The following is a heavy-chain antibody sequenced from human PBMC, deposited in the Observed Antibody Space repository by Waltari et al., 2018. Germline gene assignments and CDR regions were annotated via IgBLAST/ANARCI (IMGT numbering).Heavy chain of an antibody. CDR1: GFTLSSYS. V-gene: IGHV3-48*01. Sequence: EVQLVESGGGLVQPGGSLRLSCAASGFTLSSYSMNWVRQAPGKGLEWVSDISSSSSTIYYADSVKGRFTISRDNAKNSLYLQMNSLRAEDTAVYYCARDTTDYFDYWGQGTLVTVSS. CDR2: ISSSSSTI. D-gene: IGHD4-17*01. CDR3: ARDTTDYFDY. J-gene: IGHJ4*02.